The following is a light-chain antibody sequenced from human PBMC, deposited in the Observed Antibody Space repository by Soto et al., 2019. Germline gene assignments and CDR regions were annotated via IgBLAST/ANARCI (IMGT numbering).Light chain of an antibody. CDR2: DVS. Sequence: QSAVTQPASVSGSPGQSITISCTGTSSDVGGYNYVSWYQQHPGKAPKLMIYDVSNRPSGVSNRFSGSKSGNTASLTISGLQAEDEADYYCSSYTSSSPHVVFGGGTKVTVL. J-gene: IGLJ2*01. CDR1: SSDVGGYNY. CDR3: SSYTSSSPHVV. V-gene: IGLV2-14*01.